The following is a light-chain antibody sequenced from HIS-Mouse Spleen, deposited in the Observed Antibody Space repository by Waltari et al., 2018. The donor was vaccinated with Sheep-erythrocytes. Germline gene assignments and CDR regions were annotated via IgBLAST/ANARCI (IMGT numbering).Light chain of an antibody. J-gene: IGLJ1*01. CDR3: AAWDDSLNGYV. CDR1: SSNIGSNT. Sequence: QSVLTQPPSASGTPGQRVTISCSGSSSNIGSNTVNWYQQLPGTAPKHLIYSNNRLPSGVPDRFSGSKSGTSASLAISGLQSEDEADYYCAAWDDSLNGYVFGTGTKVTVL. V-gene: IGLV1-44*01. CDR2: SNN.